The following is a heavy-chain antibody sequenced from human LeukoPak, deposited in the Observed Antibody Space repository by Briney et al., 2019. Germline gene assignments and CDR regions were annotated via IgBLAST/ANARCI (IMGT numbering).Heavy chain of an antibody. V-gene: IGHV3-48*01. Sequence: HPGGSLRLSCAASGFTFSAYSMNWVRQAPGKGLEWISYIGISSGNTKYADSVKGRFTISGDKAKNSLYLQMNSLQVEDTAVYYCARDYKYAFDNWGQGTLVTVSS. CDR1: GFTFSAYS. J-gene: IGHJ4*02. D-gene: IGHD5-24*01. CDR2: IGISSGNT. CDR3: ARDYKYAFDN.